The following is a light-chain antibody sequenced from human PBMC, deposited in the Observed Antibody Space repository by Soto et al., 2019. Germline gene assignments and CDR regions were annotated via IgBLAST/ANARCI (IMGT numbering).Light chain of an antibody. CDR2: YAS. CDR1: QSIRSR. J-gene: IGKJ1*01. V-gene: IGKV1-5*01. Sequence: GARVTVAGRASQSIRSRLPWYPQKPGKAPKFLIYYASNLESGVPSRLCGSGSATEFTLTIRSLHPDHFASYFCKQYSSYLTFGEGTKVDIK. CDR3: KQYSSYLT.